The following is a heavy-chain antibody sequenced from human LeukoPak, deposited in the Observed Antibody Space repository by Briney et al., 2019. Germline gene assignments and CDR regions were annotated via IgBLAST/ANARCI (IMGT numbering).Heavy chain of an antibody. D-gene: IGHD4-17*01. CDR1: GFTFSNAW. CDR3: TTELTTVTMFDY. V-gene: IGHV3-15*01. J-gene: IGHJ4*02. Sequence: PGGSLRLSCAAFGFTFSNAWMSWVRQAPGKGLEWVGRIKSKTDGGTTDYAAPVKGRFTISRDDSKNTLYLQMNSLKTEDTAVYYCTTELTTVTMFDYWGQGTLVTVSS. CDR2: IKSKTDGGTT.